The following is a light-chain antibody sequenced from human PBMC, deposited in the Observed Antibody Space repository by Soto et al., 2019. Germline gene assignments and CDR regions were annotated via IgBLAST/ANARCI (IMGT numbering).Light chain of an antibody. CDR1: ESIGNT. Sequence: DIQLTQSPPSLSAFVGDRVTFTCRASESIGNTLNWFQQKPGRAPRLLIYATSNLEDGVPSRFSGGGSGLDFTLTISSLQPEDFATYYCQQSNRAPLTFGQGTRLEMK. CDR2: ATS. V-gene: IGKV1-39*01. CDR3: QQSNRAPLT. J-gene: IGKJ5*01.